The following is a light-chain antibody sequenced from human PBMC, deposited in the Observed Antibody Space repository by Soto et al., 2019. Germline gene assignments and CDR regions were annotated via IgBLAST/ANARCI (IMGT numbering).Light chain of an antibody. CDR3: ASYTISSTQV. Sequence: QSALTQPASVSGSPGQSITISCTGSNNDVGAYNYVSWYQQHPGKAPKLIIYEVNNQPSGVSHRFSGSKSGNTASLTISGLQADDEADYYCASYTISSTQVFGGGTKLTVL. CDR1: NNDVGAYNY. V-gene: IGLV2-14*01. CDR2: EVN. J-gene: IGLJ3*02.